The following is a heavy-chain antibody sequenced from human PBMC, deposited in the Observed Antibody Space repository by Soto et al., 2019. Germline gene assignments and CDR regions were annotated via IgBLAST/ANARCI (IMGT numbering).Heavy chain of an antibody. V-gene: IGHV3-30-3*01. D-gene: IGHD3-3*01. CDR3: ARDPDFWSVLLTRQLQYGMDF. CDR1: GFTFSSYA. Sequence: GGSLRLSCAASGFTFSSYAMHWVRQAPGKGLEWVAVISYDGSNKYYADSVKGRFTISRDNSKNTLYLQMNSLRAEDTAVYFCARDPDFWSVLLTRQLQYGMDFWGKGTTVTVSS. CDR2: ISYDGSNK. J-gene: IGHJ6*04.